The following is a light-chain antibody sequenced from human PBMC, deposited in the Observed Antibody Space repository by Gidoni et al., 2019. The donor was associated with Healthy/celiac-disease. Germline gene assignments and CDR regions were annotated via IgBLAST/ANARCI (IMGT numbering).Light chain of an antibody. CDR3: QLIRT. CDR2: KAS. CDR1: QSISSW. V-gene: IGKV1-5*03. J-gene: IGKJ1*01. Sequence: DIQMTQSPSTLSASVGDRVTITCRASQSISSWLAWYQQKPGKAPKLLIYKASSLESGVPSRFSGSGSGTEFTLTISSLQPDDFATYYCQLIRTFGQGTKVEIK.